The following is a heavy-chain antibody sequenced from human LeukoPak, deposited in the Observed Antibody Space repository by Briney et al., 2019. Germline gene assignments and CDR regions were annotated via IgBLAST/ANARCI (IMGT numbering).Heavy chain of an antibody. CDR3: ARVGQSIFGVVGNWFDP. CDR1: GYTFTSYG. J-gene: IGHJ5*02. V-gene: IGHV1-18*01. CDR2: ISAYNGNT. D-gene: IGHD3-3*01. Sequence: ASVKVSCKASGYTFTSYGISWVRQAPGQGLEWMGWISAYNGNTNYAQKLQGRVTMTTDTSTSTAYMELRSLRSDDTAVYYCARVGQSIFGVVGNWFDPWGQGTLVTVSS.